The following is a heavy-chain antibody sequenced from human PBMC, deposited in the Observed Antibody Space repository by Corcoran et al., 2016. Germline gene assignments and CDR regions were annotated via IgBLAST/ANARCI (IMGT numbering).Heavy chain of an antibody. CDR1: GFTFSSYS. D-gene: IGHD6-13*01. Sequence: EVQLVESGGGLVKPGGSLRLSCAASGFTFSSYSMNWVRQAPGKGLEWVSSISSSSSYIYYADSVKGRFTISKDNAKNSLYLQMNSLRAGDTAVYYCARDSYSSSWYGWGYYYYGMVVWGQGTTVTVS. V-gene: IGHV3-21*01. CDR2: ISSSSSYI. CDR3: ARDSYSSSWYGWGYYYYGMVV. J-gene: IGHJ6*02.